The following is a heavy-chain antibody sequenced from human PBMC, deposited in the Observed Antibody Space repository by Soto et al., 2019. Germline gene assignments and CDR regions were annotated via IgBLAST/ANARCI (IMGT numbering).Heavy chain of an antibody. CDR2: ISDSGGNT. Sequence: GGSLRLSCAASGFTFSSYAMNWVRQAPGKGLEWVSAISDSGGNTYYADSVKGRFTISRDNSKNTLYLQMNSLRAEDTAVYYCAKPSGWYDAFDFWGQGTMVTVSS. V-gene: IGHV3-23*01. J-gene: IGHJ3*01. CDR3: AKPSGWYDAFDF. CDR1: GFTFSSYA. D-gene: IGHD6-19*01.